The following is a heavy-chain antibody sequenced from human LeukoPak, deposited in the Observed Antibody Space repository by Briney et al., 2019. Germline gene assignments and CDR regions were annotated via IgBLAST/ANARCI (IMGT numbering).Heavy chain of an antibody. CDR2: IYWYGGSI. J-gene: IGHJ6*03. V-gene: IGHV3-20*04. Sequence: GGSLRLSCAASGFTFDVYGMSWVRQARGKGLEWVSGIYWYGGSIGYADSVKGRFTISRDNDKNSLYLQMNSLRAEDTALYYCARFHCGGGCRSLDLYYYYYMDVWGKGTTVTVSS. CDR3: ARFHCGGGCRSLDLYYYYYMDV. CDR1: GFTFDVYG. D-gene: IGHD2-21*01.